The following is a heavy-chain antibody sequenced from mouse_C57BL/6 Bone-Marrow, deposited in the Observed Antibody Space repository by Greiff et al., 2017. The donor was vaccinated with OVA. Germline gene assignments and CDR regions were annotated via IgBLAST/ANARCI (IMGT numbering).Heavy chain of an antibody. V-gene: IGHV1-62-2*01. CDR2: FYPGSGSI. J-gene: IGHJ2*01. D-gene: IGHD1-1*01. CDR1: GYTFTEYT. Sequence: QVQLKQSGAELVKPGASVKLSCKASGYTFTEYTIHWVKQRSGQGLEWIGWFYPGSGSIKYNEKFKDKATLTADKSSSTVYMELSRLTSEDSAVYFCARHEDRGYGSSYSYYFDYWGQGTTLTVSS. CDR3: ARHEDRGYGSSYSYYFDY.